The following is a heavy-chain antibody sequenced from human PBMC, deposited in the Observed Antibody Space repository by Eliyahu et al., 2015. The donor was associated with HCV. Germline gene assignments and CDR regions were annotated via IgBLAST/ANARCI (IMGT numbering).Heavy chain of an antibody. J-gene: IGHJ4*02. CDR3: ARDSSNYDFDY. D-gene: IGHD4-11*01. CDR1: GFTFSSYS. V-gene: IGHV3-48*01. Sequence: EVQLVESGGGLVQPGGSLRLSCAASGFTFSSYSMNWVRQAPGKGLEWISYISSSSITIHYADSVKGRFTISRDNAKNSLYLQMNSLRAEDTAVYYCARDSSNYDFDYWGQGTLVTVSS. CDR2: ISSSSITI.